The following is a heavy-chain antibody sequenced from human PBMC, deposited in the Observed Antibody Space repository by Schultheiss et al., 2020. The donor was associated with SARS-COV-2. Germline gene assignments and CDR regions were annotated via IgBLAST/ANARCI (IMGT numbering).Heavy chain of an antibody. Sequence: GSLRLSCAVSGYSISSGYYWGWIRQPPGKGLEWIGSIYHSGSTYYNPSLKSRVTISVDTSKNQFSLKLSSVTAADTAVYYCARVLFEAYYYYYGMDVWGQGTTVTVSS. D-gene: IGHD3-9*01. J-gene: IGHJ6*02. CDR3: ARVLFEAYYYYYGMDV. V-gene: IGHV4-38-2*01. CDR1: GYSISSGYY. CDR2: IYHSGST.